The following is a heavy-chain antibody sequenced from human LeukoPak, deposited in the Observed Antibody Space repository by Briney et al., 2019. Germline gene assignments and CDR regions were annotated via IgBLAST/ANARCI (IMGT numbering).Heavy chain of an antibody. CDR2: ISYDGSNK. CDR1: GFTFSSYA. J-gene: IGHJ4*02. Sequence: GGSLRLSCAASGFTFSSYAVHWVRQAPGKGLEWVAVISYDGSNKYYADSVKGRFTISRDNSKNTLYLQMNSLRAEDTAVYYCARGPAGYNWGQGTLITVSS. D-gene: IGHD1-1*01. V-gene: IGHV3-30-3*01. CDR3: ARGPAGYN.